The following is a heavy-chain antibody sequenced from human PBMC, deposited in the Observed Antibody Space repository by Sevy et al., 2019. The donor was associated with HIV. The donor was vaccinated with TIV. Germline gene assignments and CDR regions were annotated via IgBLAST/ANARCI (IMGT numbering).Heavy chain of an antibody. CDR1: GGSISSHY. CDR2: IYYPGST. CDR3: ARGLKDCRGGSCLWYFEH. Sequence: SETLSLTCTVSGGSISSHYWSWIRQPPGKGLEWIGYIYYPGSTNYNPSLKSRVTISVDMSKNQFSLNLSSVTAADTAVYYCARGLKDCRGGSCLWYFEHWGQGTLVTVSS. J-gene: IGHJ1*01. D-gene: IGHD2-15*01. V-gene: IGHV4-59*11.